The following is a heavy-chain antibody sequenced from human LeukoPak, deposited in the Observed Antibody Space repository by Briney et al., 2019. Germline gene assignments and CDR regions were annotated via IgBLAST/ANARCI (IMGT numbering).Heavy chain of an antibody. Sequence: GGSLRLSCAASRFPFRTYNMHWVRQAPGKVLEWVAVISNDGSDKYYADSVKGRFTISRDNSQNTLYLQMNTLKTEDTAVYFCARDRGAFDYWGQGTLVTVSS. J-gene: IGHJ4*02. CDR3: ARDRGAFDY. D-gene: IGHD3-10*01. V-gene: IGHV3-30*19. CDR1: RFPFRTYN. CDR2: ISNDGSDK.